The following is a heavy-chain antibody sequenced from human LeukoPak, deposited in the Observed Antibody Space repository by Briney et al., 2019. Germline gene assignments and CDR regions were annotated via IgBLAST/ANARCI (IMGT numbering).Heavy chain of an antibody. CDR2: ISGSDGTT. Sequence: GGSLRLSCAASGFSFSTYVMSWVRQAPGKGLEWVSGISGSDGTTYYADSVKGRFTISRDNSKNTLYLQMNSLRAEDTAVYYCAKDQTVGDGHIDFEYWGQGTLVTVSS. D-gene: IGHD5-24*01. J-gene: IGHJ4*02. CDR3: AKDQTVGDGHIDFEY. V-gene: IGHV3-23*01. CDR1: GFSFSTYV.